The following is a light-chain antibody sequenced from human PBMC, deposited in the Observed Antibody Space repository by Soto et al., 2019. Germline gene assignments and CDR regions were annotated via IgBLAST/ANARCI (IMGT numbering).Light chain of an antibody. J-gene: IGLJ1*01. CDR3: GTWDSSLSAYV. CDR1: SSNLGYNF. Sequence: QSVLTQPPSVSAAPGQKVTISCSGSSSNLGYNFVSWYQQFPGTAPKLLIYDNNKRPSGIPDRFSGSKSGTSATLGITGLQTGDEADYYCGTWDSSLSAYVFGTGTKLTVL. CDR2: DNN. V-gene: IGLV1-51*01.